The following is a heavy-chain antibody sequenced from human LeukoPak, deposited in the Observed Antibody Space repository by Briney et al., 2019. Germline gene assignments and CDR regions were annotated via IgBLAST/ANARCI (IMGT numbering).Heavy chain of an antibody. CDR1: GGTFSSYA. CDR2: IIPILGIA. D-gene: IGHD4-23*01. Sequence: GASVKVSCKASGGTFSSYAISWVRQAPGQGLEWMGRIIPILGIANYAQKFQGRVTITADKSTSTAYMELSSLRSEDTAVYYCARSGDYGGFLLDYWGQGTLVTVSS. CDR3: ARSGDYGGFLLDY. J-gene: IGHJ4*02. V-gene: IGHV1-69*04.